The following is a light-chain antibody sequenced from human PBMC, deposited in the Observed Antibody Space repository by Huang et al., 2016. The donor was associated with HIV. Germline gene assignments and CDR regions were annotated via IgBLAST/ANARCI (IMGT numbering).Light chain of an antibody. V-gene: IGKV1-39*01. CDR1: QSISSY. J-gene: IGKJ4*01. CDR3: QQSYSTPRT. CDR2: AAS. Sequence: DIQMTQSPSSLSASVGDRVTITCRASQSISSYLTWYQQKPGKAPKLLIYAASSLQSGVPSRFSGSGSGTDFTLTSSSLQPEDLATYYCQQSYSTPRTFGGGTKVEIK.